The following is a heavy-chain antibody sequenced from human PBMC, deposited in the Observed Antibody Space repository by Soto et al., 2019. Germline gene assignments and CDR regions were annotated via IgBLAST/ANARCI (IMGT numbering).Heavy chain of an antibody. V-gene: IGHV3-49*03. CDR1: GFTFGDYA. D-gene: IGHD3-9*01. CDR2: IRSKAYGGTT. J-gene: IGHJ4*02. Sequence: PGGSLRLSCTASGFTFGDYAMSWFRQAPGKGLEWVGFIRSKAYGGTTEYAASVKGRFTISRDDSKSIAYLQMNSLKTEDTAVYYCTRDRAYDYDIYYFDYWGQGTLVTVSS. CDR3: TRDRAYDYDIYYFDY.